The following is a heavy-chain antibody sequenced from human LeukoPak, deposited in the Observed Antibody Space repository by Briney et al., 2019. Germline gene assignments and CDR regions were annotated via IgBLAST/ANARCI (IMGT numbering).Heavy chain of an antibody. CDR2: ISASGGST. CDR3: AKIAVTWVACTIDY. J-gene: IGHJ4*02. CDR1: GFTFSSYA. D-gene: IGHD6-19*01. V-gene: IGHV3-23*01. Sequence: GGSLRLSCTASGFTFSSYAMSWVRQAPGKGLEWVSVISASGGSTNYADSVKGRFTVSRDNSKNTLYLQMNSLRADDTAVYYCAKIAVTWVACTIDYWGQGTLVTVSS.